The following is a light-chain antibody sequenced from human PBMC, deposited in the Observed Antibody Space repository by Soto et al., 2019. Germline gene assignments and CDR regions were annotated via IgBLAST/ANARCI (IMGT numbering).Light chain of an antibody. CDR3: SSYPSSSPYV. Sequence: ARTQPDSVSGSPGQSIAISFTGISSEVGSYNYVSWDQMHTGKAPKLMVYEVSNRPAGVSNRFSGSKSGNAAALTISGLQDEDDADYHCSSYPSSSPYVFGTGTKVTVL. CDR1: SSEVGSYNY. J-gene: IGLJ1*01. V-gene: IGLV2-14*01. CDR2: EVS.